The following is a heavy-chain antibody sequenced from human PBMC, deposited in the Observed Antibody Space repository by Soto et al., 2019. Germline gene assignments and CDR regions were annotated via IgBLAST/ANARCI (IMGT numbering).Heavy chain of an antibody. D-gene: IGHD3-22*01. V-gene: IGHV3-13*04. J-gene: IGHJ4*02. Sequence: EVQLEESGGGLVQPGGSLRLSCAASGFTFSSYDMHWVRQVTGKGLEWVSTFGSSGDTYYPGSLKGRFTISSENAKNSLYLQMNSLRAEDTAVYYCARGGAPHNSGYYYFGLWGQGTLVTVSS. CDR2: FGSSGDT. CDR1: GFTFSSYD. CDR3: ARGGAPHNSGYYYFGL.